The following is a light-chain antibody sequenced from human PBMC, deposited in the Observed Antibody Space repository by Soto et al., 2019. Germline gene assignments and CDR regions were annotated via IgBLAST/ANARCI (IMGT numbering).Light chain of an antibody. Sequence: SYELTQPPSVSVSLGQMARITCSGEALPKKYAHWYQQKPGQSPVVVIYKTRERPSGIPERFSGSSSGTTVTLTISGVQAEDEADYYCLSTDNSGTVWVFGGGTKLTVL. CDR1: ALPKKY. CDR2: KTR. J-gene: IGLJ2*01. V-gene: IGLV3-16*01. CDR3: LSTDNSGTVWV.